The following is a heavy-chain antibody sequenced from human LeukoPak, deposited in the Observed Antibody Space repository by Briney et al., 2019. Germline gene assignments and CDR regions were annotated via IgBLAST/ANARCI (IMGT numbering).Heavy chain of an antibody. Sequence: ERSLRLSCAASGFTFSSYAMHWVRQAPGKGLEWVAVISYDGSNKYYADSVKGRFTISGDNSKNTLYLQMNSLRAEDTAVYYCARAVGYDSSGYYFYYFDYWGQGTLVTVSS. CDR1: GFTFSSYA. D-gene: IGHD3-22*01. CDR2: ISYDGSNK. CDR3: ARAVGYDSSGYYFYYFDY. V-gene: IGHV3-30-3*01. J-gene: IGHJ4*02.